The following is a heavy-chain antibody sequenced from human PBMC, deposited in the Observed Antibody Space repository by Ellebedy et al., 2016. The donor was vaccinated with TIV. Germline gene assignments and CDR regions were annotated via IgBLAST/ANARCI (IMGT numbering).Heavy chain of an antibody. J-gene: IGHJ3*01. CDR1: GFTLSNYA. Sequence: GESLKISCAASGFTLSNYAMSWVRQAPGKGLEWVSSITESGGNTYYADSVKGRFTISRDNSKDTLFLQMNSLRAEDTAIYFCARDPVGVGPAFDVWGQGTMVTVSS. D-gene: IGHD4-23*01. CDR2: ITESGGNT. V-gene: IGHV3-23*01. CDR3: ARDPVGVGPAFDV.